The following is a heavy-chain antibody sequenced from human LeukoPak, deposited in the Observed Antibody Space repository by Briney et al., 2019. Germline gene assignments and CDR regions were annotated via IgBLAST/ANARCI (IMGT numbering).Heavy chain of an antibody. V-gene: IGHV4-34*01. CDR3: ARERNGSYSSYFDY. Sequence: SETPSLTCAVYGGSFSGYYWSWIRQPPGKGLEWIGEINHSGSTNYNPSLKSRVTISVDTSKNQFSLKLSSVTAADTAVYYCARERNGSYSSYFDYWGQGTLVTVSS. J-gene: IGHJ4*02. CDR1: GGSFSGYY. D-gene: IGHD1-26*01. CDR2: INHSGST.